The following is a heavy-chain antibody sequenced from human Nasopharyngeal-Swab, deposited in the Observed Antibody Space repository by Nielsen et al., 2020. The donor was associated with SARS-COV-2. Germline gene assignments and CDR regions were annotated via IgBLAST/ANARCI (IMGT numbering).Heavy chain of an antibody. J-gene: IGHJ4*02. CDR3: TRGHDVLTAFYLD. CDR2: IRTKAYGGTA. Sequence: GESLKISCTTSGFDFEDYVMSWVRQAPGKGLEWVGLIRTKAYGGTAEYAASVRGRFSISRDDSKRIAHLQMSSLESEDTAMYYCTRGHDVLTAFYLDWGQGTLVTVSS. CDR1: GFDFEDYV. D-gene: IGHD3-9*01. V-gene: IGHV3-49*04.